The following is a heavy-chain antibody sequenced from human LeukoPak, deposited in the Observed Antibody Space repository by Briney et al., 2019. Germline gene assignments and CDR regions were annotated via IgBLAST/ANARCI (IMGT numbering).Heavy chain of an antibody. J-gene: IGHJ3*02. CDR1: GFTFSSYA. Sequence: GGSLRLSCAASGFTFSSYAMHWVRQAPGKGLEWVSSISSSSSYIYYADSVKGRFTISRDNAKNSLYLQMNSLRAEDTAVYYCARGGLTTGTTAAFDIWGQGTMVTVSS. CDR2: ISSSSSYI. V-gene: IGHV3-21*01. CDR3: ARGGLTTGTTAAFDI. D-gene: IGHD1-1*01.